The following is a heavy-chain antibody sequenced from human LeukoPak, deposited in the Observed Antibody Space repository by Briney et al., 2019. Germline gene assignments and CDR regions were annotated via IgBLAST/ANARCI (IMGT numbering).Heavy chain of an antibody. Sequence: SETPSLTCTVSGDSISSGDYYWSWIRQPAGKGLEWIGRISSSGSTNYNPSLKSRVTISVDTSKNQFSLKMSSVTAADTAVYFCARGGPPGYYYDYYMDVWGKGTTVTISS. CDR3: ARGGPPGYYYDYYMDV. J-gene: IGHJ6*03. CDR2: ISSSGST. V-gene: IGHV4-61*10. CDR1: GDSISSGDYY.